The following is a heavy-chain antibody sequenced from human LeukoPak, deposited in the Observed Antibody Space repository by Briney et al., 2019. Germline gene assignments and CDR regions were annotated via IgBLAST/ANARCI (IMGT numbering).Heavy chain of an antibody. CDR1: GFTFSSYA. J-gene: IGHJ4*02. CDR2: IDWNSDSK. D-gene: IGHD6-19*01. V-gene: IGHV3-43*01. CDR3: AKDRSRSYSSFDS. Sequence: GGSLRLSCAASGFTFSSYAMSWVRQAPGKGLEWVSVIDWNSDSKYYLESVKGRFTISRDNSKNSLYLQMNSLRTEDTAFYYCAKDRSRSYSSFDSWGQGTLVTVSS.